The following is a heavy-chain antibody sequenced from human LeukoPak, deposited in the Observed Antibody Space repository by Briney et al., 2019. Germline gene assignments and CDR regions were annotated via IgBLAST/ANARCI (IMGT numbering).Heavy chain of an antibody. Sequence: GGSLRLSCAASGFTFSSYAMSWVRQAPGKGLEWVSAISGSGGSTYYADSVKGRFTISRGNSKNTLYLQMNSLRAEDTAVYYCAKDGYYYDSSGYYYYYFDYWGQGTLVTVSS. CDR1: GFTFSSYA. J-gene: IGHJ4*02. CDR3: AKDGYYYDSSGYYYYYFDY. V-gene: IGHV3-23*01. D-gene: IGHD3-22*01. CDR2: ISGSGGST.